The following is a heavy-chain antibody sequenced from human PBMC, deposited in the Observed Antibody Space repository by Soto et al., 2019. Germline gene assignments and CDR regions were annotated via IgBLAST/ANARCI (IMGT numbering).Heavy chain of an antibody. CDR2: ISARGSGYR. D-gene: IGHD3-16*01. V-gene: IGHV3-21*01. Sequence: PGGSLRLSCATSGFTFNNYNMNWVRQAPGKGLEWVSSISARGSGYRYYAESVQGRFTITRDVAKNSLYLQMNNLRADDTALYYCARDLEGADVFDLWGQGTMVTVSS. CDR3: ARDLEGADVFDL. J-gene: IGHJ3*01. CDR1: GFTFNNYN.